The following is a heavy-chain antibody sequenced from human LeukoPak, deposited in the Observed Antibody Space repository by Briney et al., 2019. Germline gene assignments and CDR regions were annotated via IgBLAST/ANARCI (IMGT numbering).Heavy chain of an antibody. CDR3: ARIKVGATGIDY. CDR2: INTDGSHT. CDR1: GFTFNNYW. D-gene: IGHD1-26*01. V-gene: IGHV3-74*01. J-gene: IGHJ4*02. Sequence: GGSLRLSCAASGFTFNNYWMHWVRQAPGKGLVGVSRINTDGSHTNYADSVKGRFTFSRDNAKNTLYLQMNSLRAEDTAVYYCARIKVGATGIDYWGQGTLVTVSS.